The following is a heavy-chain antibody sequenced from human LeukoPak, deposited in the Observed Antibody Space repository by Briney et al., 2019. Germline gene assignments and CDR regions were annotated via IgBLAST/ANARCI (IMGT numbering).Heavy chain of an antibody. CDR3: ARRNPPHLGYCSSTSCVDY. V-gene: IGHV1-2*02. CDR2: INPNSGGT. CDR1: GYAFTGYS. J-gene: IGHJ4*02. Sequence: ASVKVSCKASGYAFTGYSMHWARQAPGQGLEWMGWINPNSGGTNYAQKFQGRVTMTRDTSISTAYMELSRLRSDDTAVYYCARRNPPHLGYCSSTSCVDYWGQGTLVTVSS. D-gene: IGHD2-2*01.